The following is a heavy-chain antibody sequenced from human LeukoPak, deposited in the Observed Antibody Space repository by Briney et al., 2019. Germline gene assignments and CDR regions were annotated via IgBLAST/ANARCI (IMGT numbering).Heavy chain of an antibody. CDR1: GYTFTSYD. V-gene: IGHV1-8*01. CDR3: ARGPYGAVAGTFGDLDY. D-gene: IGHD6-19*01. J-gene: IGHJ4*02. CDR2: MNPNSGNT. Sequence: ASVKVSCKASGYTFTSYDINWVRQATGQGLEWMGWMNPNSGNTGYAQKFQGRVTMTRNTSISTAYMELSSLRSEDTAVYYCARGPYGAVAGTFGDLDYRGQGTLVTVSS.